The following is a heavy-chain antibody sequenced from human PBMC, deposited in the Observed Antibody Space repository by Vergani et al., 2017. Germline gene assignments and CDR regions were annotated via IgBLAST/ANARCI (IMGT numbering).Heavy chain of an antibody. CDR3: ARSDAAISLGWSGYYAAAH. CDR1: GGSISSSNW. V-gene: IGHV4-4*03. Sequence: QVQLQESGPGLVKPPGTLSLTCAVSGGSISSSNWWSWVRQPPGKGLEWIGEIYHSGSTNYNPSLKSRVTISVDTSKNQFSLKLSSVTAADTAVYYCARSDAAISLGWSGYYAAAHWGQGTLVTVSS. J-gene: IGHJ4*02. D-gene: IGHD3-3*01. CDR2: IYHSGST.